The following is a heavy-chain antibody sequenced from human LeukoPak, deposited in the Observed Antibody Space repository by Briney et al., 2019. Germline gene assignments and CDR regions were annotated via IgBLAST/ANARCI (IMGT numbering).Heavy chain of an antibody. V-gene: IGHV3-23*01. CDR1: GFTFSSYA. CDR2: ISGGGGST. J-gene: IGHJ5*02. Sequence: GGSLRLSCAASGFTFSSYAMSWVRQAPGKGLEWVSAISGGGGSTYYADSVKGRFTISRDNSKNTLYLQMNSLRAEDTAVYYCAKDPLAAAFFFMGSWFDPWGQGTLVTVSS. D-gene: IGHD6-13*01. CDR3: AKDPLAAAFFFMGSWFDP.